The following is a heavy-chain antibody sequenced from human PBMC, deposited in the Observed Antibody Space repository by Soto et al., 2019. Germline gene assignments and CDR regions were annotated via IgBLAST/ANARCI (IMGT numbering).Heavy chain of an antibody. V-gene: IGHV3-33*01. CDR3: ARDGRAQIYSSVYPLDYYYGMDV. Sequence: GGSLRLSCAASGFTFSSYGMHWVRQAPGKGLEWVAVIWYDGSNKYYADSVKGRFTISRDNSKNTLYLQMNSLRAEDTAVYYCARDGRAQIYSSVYPLDYYYGMDVWGQGTTVTVSS. J-gene: IGHJ6*02. CDR1: GFTFSSYG. CDR2: IWYDGSNK. D-gene: IGHD3-22*01.